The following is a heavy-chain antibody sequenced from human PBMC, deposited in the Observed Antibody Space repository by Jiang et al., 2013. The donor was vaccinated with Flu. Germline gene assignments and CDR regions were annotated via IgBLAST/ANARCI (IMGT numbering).Heavy chain of an antibody. D-gene: IGHD3-22*01. CDR3: ARNYDSSGYYSYFDY. CDR2: IIPIFGTA. J-gene: IGHJ4*02. CDR1: GGTFSSYA. Sequence: KPGSSVKVSCKASGGTFSSYAISWVRQAPGQGLEWMGGIIPIFGTANYAQKFQGRVTITADKSTSTAYMELSSLRSEDTAVYYCARNYDSSGYYSYFDYWGQGTLVTVSS. V-gene: IGHV1-69*06.